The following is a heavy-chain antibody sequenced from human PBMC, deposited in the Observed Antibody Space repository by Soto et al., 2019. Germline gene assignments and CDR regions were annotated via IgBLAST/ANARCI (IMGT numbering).Heavy chain of an antibody. J-gene: IGHJ2*01. CDR3: ARRPSSGWSWYFDL. V-gene: IGHV1-8*01. Sequence: QVQLVQSGAEVKKPGASVKVSCKASGYTFTNYDINWVRQATGQGLEWMGRMNPNSGNTGYAQKFQGRVTMTRNTPITTAYMELSSLRSEDTAVYYCARRPSSGWSWYFDLWGRGTLVTVSS. CDR1: GYTFTNYD. D-gene: IGHD6-19*01. CDR2: MNPNSGNT.